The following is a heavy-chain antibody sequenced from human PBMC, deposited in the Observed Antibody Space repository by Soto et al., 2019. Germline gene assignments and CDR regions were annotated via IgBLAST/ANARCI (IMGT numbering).Heavy chain of an antibody. CDR2: ISGSGCST. CDR3: AVPVGGGGAFDI. J-gene: IGHJ3*02. V-gene: IGHV3-23*01. D-gene: IGHD3-16*01. Sequence: GGSLRLSCAASGFTFSSYAMSWVRQAPGKGLEWVSAISGSGCSTYYGDSVKGRFTISRDNSKNTLYLQMNSLRAEDSTVYFRAVPVGGGGAFDIWGQGTMVTVSS. CDR1: GFTFSSYA.